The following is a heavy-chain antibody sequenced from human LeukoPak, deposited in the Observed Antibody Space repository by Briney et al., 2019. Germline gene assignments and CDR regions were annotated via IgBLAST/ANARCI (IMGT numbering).Heavy chain of an antibody. CDR3: AKEFCQGSCSQDYFDY. V-gene: IGHV3-30*18. CDR2: ISYDGHSK. D-gene: IGHD2-15*01. Sequence: AGGSLRLSCAASGFTFSTHGIHWVRQAPGKGLGWVSVISYDGHSKYYADSVKGRFTISRDNAKNTVSLQMNSLTPEDTAVYYCAKEFCQGSCSQDYFDYWGQGTLVTVSS. J-gene: IGHJ4*02. CDR1: GFTFSTHG.